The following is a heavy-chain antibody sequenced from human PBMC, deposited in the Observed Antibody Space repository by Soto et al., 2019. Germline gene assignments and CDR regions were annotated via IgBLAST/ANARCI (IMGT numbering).Heavy chain of an antibody. V-gene: IGHV4-39*01. CDR2: IYYSGST. J-gene: IGHJ5*02. Sequence: SETLSLTCTVSGGSISSSSYYWGWIRQPPGKGLEWIGSIYYSGSTYYNPSLKSRVTISVDTSKNQFSLKLSSVTAADTAVYYCASARGPTYYYGSGSHPFDPWGQGTLVTVSS. D-gene: IGHD3-10*01. CDR3: ASARGPTYYYGSGSHPFDP. CDR1: GGSISSSSYY.